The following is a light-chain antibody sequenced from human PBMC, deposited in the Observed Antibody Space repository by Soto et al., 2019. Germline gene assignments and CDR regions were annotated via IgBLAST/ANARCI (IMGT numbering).Light chain of an antibody. CDR2: GAS. V-gene: IGKV3-15*01. Sequence: EIVMTQSPATLSVSPGERATLSCRASQSVSSNLAWYQQKPGQAPRLLIYGASTTATGIPARFSGSGSGTEFTLTISSLQSEDFAVYYCQQYNNWPPRDTFGGGTKVEIK. CDR3: QQYNNWPPRDT. J-gene: IGKJ4*01. CDR1: QSVSSN.